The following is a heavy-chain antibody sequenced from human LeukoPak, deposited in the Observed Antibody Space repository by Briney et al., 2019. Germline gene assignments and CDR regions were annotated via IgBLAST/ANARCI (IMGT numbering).Heavy chain of an antibody. V-gene: IGHV3-7*04. D-gene: IGHD4-17*01. CDR2: IKQDGSEK. CDR3: ARPRTVTWSDVFDI. Sequence: GGSLKLSCAGAGFTFSGYWMSWVRQAPGKGLEWVANIKQDGSEKNYVDSVKGRFTISRDNAKNSLYLQMSSLRAEDTAVYYCARPRTVTWSDVFDIWGQGTMVTVSS. J-gene: IGHJ3*02. CDR1: GFTFSGYW.